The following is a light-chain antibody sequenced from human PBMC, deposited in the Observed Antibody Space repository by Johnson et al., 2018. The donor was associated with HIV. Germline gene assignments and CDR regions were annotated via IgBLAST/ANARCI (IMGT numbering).Light chain of an antibody. CDR2: EDN. J-gene: IGLJ1*01. Sequence: QYVLTQPPSVSAAPGQKVTISCSGSSSNIGKNHVSWYQQFPGTAPKLLVYEDNKRPSGIPDRFSGSKSGATATLGITGLQTGDEADYYCGIWDASLSPLYVFGSGTTITVL. CDR1: SSNIGKNH. V-gene: IGLV1-51*02. CDR3: GIWDASLSPLYV.